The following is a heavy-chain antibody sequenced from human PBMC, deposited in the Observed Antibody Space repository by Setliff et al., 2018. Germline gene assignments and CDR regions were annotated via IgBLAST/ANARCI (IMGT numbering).Heavy chain of an antibody. V-gene: IGHV4-38-2*01. J-gene: IGHJ4*02. CDR1: GYSISNGYY. CDR3: ARQPEGGYYDSSGYYGMAPYYFDY. D-gene: IGHD3-22*01. Sequence: TSETLSLTCAVSGYSISNGYYWGWIRQPPGKGLEWIGSIYHSGSTYYNPSLKSRVTISVDTSKNQFSLKLSSVTAADTAVYYCARQPEGGYYDSSGYYGMAPYYFDYWGQGTLVTVSS. CDR2: IYHSGST.